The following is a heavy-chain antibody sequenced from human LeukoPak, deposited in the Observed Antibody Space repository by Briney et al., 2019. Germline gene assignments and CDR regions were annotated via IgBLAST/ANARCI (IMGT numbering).Heavy chain of an antibody. D-gene: IGHD5-12*01. CDR2: IYRVESDT. CDR1: GYSFTSYW. CDR3: ARLYGGYDALYYYYYMDV. J-gene: IGHJ6*03. Sequence: PGESLKISCKGSGYSFTSYWIGWVRKMPGKGLEWMGVIYRVESDTRYSPSFQGQVTISADKSISTDYLKWSSLKDSDTAMYYCARLYGGYDALYYYYYMDVWGKGTTVTVSS. V-gene: IGHV5-51*01.